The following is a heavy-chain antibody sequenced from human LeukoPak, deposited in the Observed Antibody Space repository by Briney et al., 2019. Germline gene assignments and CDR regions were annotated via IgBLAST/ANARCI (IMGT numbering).Heavy chain of an antibody. J-gene: IGHJ4*02. CDR1: GGSTSIYY. CDR2: IYHSGST. V-gene: IGHV4-59*01. CDR3: AIMVHGVHTYFAS. Sequence: PSETLSLTCTVSGGSTSIYYWSWIRQPPGKGLEWIGYIYHSGSTYYNPSLNSRVTISLDTSRNQFSLKLGSVTAADTAVYYCAIMVHGVHTYFASWGQGNLVAVSS. D-gene: IGHD3-10*01.